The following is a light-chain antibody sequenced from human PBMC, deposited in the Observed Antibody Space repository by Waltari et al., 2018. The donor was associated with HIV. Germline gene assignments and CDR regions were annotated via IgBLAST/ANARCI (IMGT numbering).Light chain of an antibody. CDR1: TSNIGHNF. CDR3: ETRDSGQNDVV. J-gene: IGLJ2*01. CDR2: DNN. Sequence: QSVLTQPPSVSATPGQQVTISCSGRTSNIGHNFVSWYQHIPGTAPKLVIYDNNERPSGIPDRFSASKSGTSATLGITGLQTGDEADYYCETRDSGQNDVVFGGGTKVTAL. V-gene: IGLV1-51*01.